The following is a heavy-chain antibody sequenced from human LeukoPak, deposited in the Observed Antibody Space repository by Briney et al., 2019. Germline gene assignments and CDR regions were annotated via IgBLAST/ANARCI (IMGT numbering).Heavy chain of an antibody. CDR3: ASESPAAIPPRSDY. D-gene: IGHD2-2*02. J-gene: IGHJ4*02. Sequence: GASVKVSCKASGGTYSSYAIRWVRQAPGQGLEWMGGIIPIFGTANYAQKFQGRVTITADESTSTAYMELSSLRSEDTAVYYCASESPAAIPPRSDYWGQGTLVTVSS. V-gene: IGHV1-69*01. CDR2: IIPIFGTA. CDR1: GGTYSSYA.